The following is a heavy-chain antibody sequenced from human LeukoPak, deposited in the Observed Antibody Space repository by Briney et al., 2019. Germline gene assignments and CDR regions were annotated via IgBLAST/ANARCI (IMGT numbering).Heavy chain of an antibody. D-gene: IGHD3-10*01. CDR1: GGSISSGGYC. Sequence: SETLSLTCTVSGGSISSGGYCWSWIRQHPGKGLEWIGYIYYSGSTYYNPSLKSRVTISVDTSKNQFSLKLSSVTAADTAVYYCARDSRRLDYYGSGSYYNVVIFDYWGQGTLVTVSS. CDR2: IYYSGST. V-gene: IGHV4-31*03. J-gene: IGHJ4*02. CDR3: ARDSRRLDYYGSGSYYNVVIFDY.